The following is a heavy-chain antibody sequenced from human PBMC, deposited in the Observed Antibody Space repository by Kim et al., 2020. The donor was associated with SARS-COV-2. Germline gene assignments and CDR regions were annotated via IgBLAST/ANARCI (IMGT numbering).Heavy chain of an antibody. CDR3: ARNPYCGGDCYFPGLLSYYFDY. CDR2: ISSSGSTI. D-gene: IGHD2-21*02. CDR1: GFTFSSYE. Sequence: GGSLRLSCAASGFTFSSYEMNWVRQAPGKGLEWVSYISSSGSTIYYADSVKGRFTISRDNAKNSLYLQMNSLRAEDTAVYYCARNPYCGGDCYFPGLLSYYFDYWGQGTLVTVSS. J-gene: IGHJ4*02. V-gene: IGHV3-48*03.